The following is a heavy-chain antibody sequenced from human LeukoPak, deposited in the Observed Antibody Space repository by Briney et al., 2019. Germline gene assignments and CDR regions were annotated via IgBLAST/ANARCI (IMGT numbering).Heavy chain of an antibody. CDR2: ISAYNGNT. D-gene: IGHD3-10*01. CDR1: GYTFTSYG. J-gene: IGHJ4*02. CDR3: ARDQLLWFGELGTFDY. V-gene: IGHV1-18*01. Sequence: ASVKVSCKASGYTFTSYGISWVRQAPGQGLEWMGWISAYNGNTNYAQKLQGRVTMTTDTSTSTAYMELRSLRSDDTAVYYCARDQLLWFGELGTFDYWGQGTLVTVSS.